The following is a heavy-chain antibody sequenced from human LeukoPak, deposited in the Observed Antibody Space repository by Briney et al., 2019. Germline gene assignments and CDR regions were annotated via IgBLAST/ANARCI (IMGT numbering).Heavy chain of an antibody. V-gene: IGHV3-30*02. J-gene: IGHJ4*02. D-gene: IGHD3-22*01. Sequence: PGGSLRLSCAASGFTFSSYAMHWVRQAPGKGLEWVAFIRYDGSNKYYADSVKGRFTISRDNSKNTLYLQMNSLRAEDTAVYYCARTYYYDSSGWGLDYWGQGTLVTVSS. CDR2: IRYDGSNK. CDR3: ARTYYYDSSGWGLDY. CDR1: GFTFSSYA.